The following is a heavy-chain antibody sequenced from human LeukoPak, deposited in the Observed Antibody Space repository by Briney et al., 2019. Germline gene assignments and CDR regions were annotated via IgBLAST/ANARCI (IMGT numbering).Heavy chain of an antibody. CDR3: ARSRPQGGYCSSTSCYRIPGDYYYYMDV. Sequence: SVKVSCKASGGTFSSYAISWVRQAPGQGLEWMGGIIPIFGTANYAQKFQGRVTITTDESTSTAYMELSSLRSEDTAVYYCARSRPQGGYCSSTSCYRIPGDYYYYMDVWGKGTTVTVSS. J-gene: IGHJ6*03. V-gene: IGHV1-69*05. CDR1: GGTFSSYA. CDR2: IIPIFGTA. D-gene: IGHD2-2*01.